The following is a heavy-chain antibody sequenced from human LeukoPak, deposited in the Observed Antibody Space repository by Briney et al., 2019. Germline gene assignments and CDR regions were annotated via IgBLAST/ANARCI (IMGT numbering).Heavy chain of an antibody. CDR2: ISAYNGNT. CDR3: ARDIRDGVDFWSGHPMDYYYGMDV. J-gene: IGHJ6*02. CDR1: GYTFTSYG. D-gene: IGHD3-3*01. Sequence: VASVKVSCKASGYTFTSYGISWVRQAPGQGLEWMGWISAYNGNTNYAQKLQGRVTMTTDTSTSTAYMELRSLRSDDTAVYYCARDIRDGVDFWSGHPMDYYYGMDVWGQGTTVTVSS. V-gene: IGHV1-18*01.